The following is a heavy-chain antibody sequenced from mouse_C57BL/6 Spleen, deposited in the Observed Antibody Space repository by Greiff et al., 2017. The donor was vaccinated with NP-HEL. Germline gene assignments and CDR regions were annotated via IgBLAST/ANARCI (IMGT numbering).Heavy chain of an antibody. J-gene: IGHJ4*01. D-gene: IGHD1-1*01. CDR2: ISSGGDYI. CDR1: GFTFSSYA. Sequence: EVKLMESGEGLVKPGGSLKLSCAASGFTFSSYAMSWVRQTPEKRLEWVAYISSGGDYIYYADTVKGRFTISRDHARNTLYLQMSSLKSEDTAMYYCTREGVITTVDYWGQGTSVTVSS. CDR3: TREGVITTVDY. V-gene: IGHV5-9-1*02.